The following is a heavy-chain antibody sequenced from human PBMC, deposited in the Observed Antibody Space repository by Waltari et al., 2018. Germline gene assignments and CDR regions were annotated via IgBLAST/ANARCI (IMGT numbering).Heavy chain of an antibody. CDR3: AKAWALVVPAASFDY. CDR1: GFSISSGYF. J-gene: IGHJ4*02. Sequence: QVQLQESGPGLLKPSETLSLTCTVSGFSISSGYFWAWIRQAPEKGLEWIGSIYHTGSTYDNPSLKSRVTISVDTSKNQFSLRLTSVTAADTAVYYCAKAWALVVPAASFDYWGQGTLVTVSS. V-gene: IGHV4-38-2*02. D-gene: IGHD2-2*01. CDR2: IYHTGST.